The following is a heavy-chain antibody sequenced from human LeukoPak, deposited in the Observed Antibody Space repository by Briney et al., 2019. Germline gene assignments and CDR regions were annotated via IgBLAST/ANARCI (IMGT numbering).Heavy chain of an antibody. J-gene: IGHJ3*02. CDR1: GYTFTGYY. D-gene: IGHD5-12*01. CDR2: INPNSGGT. Sequence: ASVKVSCKASGYTFTGYYMHWVRQAPGQGLEWMGWINPNSGGTNYAQKFQGWVTMTRDTSISTAYMELSRLRSDDTAVYYCARAGVREGTRYSGYDNDAFDIWGQGTMVTVSS. CDR3: ARAGVREGTRYSGYDNDAFDI. V-gene: IGHV1-2*04.